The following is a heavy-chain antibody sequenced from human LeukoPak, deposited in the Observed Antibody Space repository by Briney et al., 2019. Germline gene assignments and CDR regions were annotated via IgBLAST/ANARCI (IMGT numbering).Heavy chain of an antibody. J-gene: IGHJ5*02. Sequence: SETLSLTCTVSGGSISSYYWSWIRQPPGKGLEWIGYICYSGSTKYKPSLKRRVTISVDTSKNQFSLKLSSVTAADTAVYYCARSLTGDCSSTSCYPHRFDPWGQGTLVTVSS. V-gene: IGHV4-59*01. D-gene: IGHD2-2*01. CDR3: ARSLTGDCSSTSCYPHRFDP. CDR1: GGSISSYY. CDR2: ICYSGST.